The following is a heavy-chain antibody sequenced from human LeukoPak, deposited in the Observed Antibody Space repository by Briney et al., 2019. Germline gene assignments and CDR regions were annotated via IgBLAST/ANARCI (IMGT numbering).Heavy chain of an antibody. Sequence: TGGSLRLSCAASGFTFSSYAMSWVRQAPGKGLEWVSAISGSGGSTYYADSVKGRFTISRDNSKNTLYLQMNSLRAEDTAVYYCAKDPYYYDSSGYYYGKGDYWGQGTLVTVSS. CDR2: ISGSGGST. V-gene: IGHV3-23*01. CDR3: AKDPYYYDSSGYYYGKGDY. D-gene: IGHD3-22*01. J-gene: IGHJ4*02. CDR1: GFTFSSYA.